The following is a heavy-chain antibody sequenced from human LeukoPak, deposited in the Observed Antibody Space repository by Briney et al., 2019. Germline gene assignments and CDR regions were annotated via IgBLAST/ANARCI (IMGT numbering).Heavy chain of an antibody. D-gene: IGHD3-10*01. CDR1: GGSISSSSYY. V-gene: IGHV4-61*01. CDR3: AREYYYGSGSYEGAFDI. Sequence: PSETLSLTCTVSGGSISSSSYYWSWIRQPPGTGLEWIGYIYYSGSTNYNPSLKSRVTISVDTSKNQFSLKLSSVTAADTAVYYCAREYYYGSGSYEGAFDIWGQGTMVTVSS. J-gene: IGHJ3*02. CDR2: IYYSGST.